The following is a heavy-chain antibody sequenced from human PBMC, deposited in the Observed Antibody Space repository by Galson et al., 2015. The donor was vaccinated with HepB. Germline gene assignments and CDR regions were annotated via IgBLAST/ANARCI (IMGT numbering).Heavy chain of an antibody. D-gene: IGHD2-15*01. Sequence: TYYAASVKGRFTISRDNSKNTVHLQINSLRAEDTAVYYCAKVGLGYCSGGSCYSLDSWGQGTLVTVSS. V-gene: IGHV3-23*01. J-gene: IGHJ4*02. CDR2: T. CDR3: AKVGLGYCSGGSCYSLDS.